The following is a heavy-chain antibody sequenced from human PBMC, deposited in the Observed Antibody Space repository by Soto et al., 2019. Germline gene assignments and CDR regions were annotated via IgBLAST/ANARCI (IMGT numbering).Heavy chain of an antibody. Sequence: SPRLSRAASGFHFRNYAMHWVRQAPGKGLEWGAVISYDENNRYYPDSVKGRFTIARDNSKNTLYLQVNSLRAEDTAVYYCARAMDTAMASKNNWFDPWGQGTLVTVSS. V-gene: IGHV3-30-3*01. CDR1: GFHFRNYA. CDR2: ISYDENNR. D-gene: IGHD5-18*01. J-gene: IGHJ5*02. CDR3: ARAMDTAMASKNNWFDP.